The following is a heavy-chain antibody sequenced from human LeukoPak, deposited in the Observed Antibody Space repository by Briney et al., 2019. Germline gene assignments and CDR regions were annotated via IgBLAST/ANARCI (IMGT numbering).Heavy chain of an antibody. Sequence: SETLSLTCAVSGGSISSSNWWSWVRQPPGKGLEWIGEIYHSGSTNYNPSLKSRVTISVDKSKNQFSLKLSSVTAADTAVYYCARSRDSSSWYNWFDPWGQGTLVTVSS. V-gene: IGHV4-4*02. D-gene: IGHD6-13*01. CDR1: GGSISSSNW. CDR2: IYHSGST. CDR3: ARSRDSSSWYNWFDP. J-gene: IGHJ5*02.